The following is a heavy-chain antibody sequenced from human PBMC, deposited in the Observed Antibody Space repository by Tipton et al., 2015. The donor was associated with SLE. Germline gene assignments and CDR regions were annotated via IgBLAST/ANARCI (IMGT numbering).Heavy chain of an antibody. D-gene: IGHD6-13*01. CDR1: GGSISSSSYY. V-gene: IGHV4-39*01. J-gene: IGHJ4*02. CDR3: ARVKSGIAP. Sequence: TLSLTCTVSGGSISSSSYYWGWIRQPPGKGLEWIGSIYYSGSTYYNPSLKSRVTISVDTSKNQFSLKLSSVTAADTAVYYCARVKSGIAPWGQGTLVTVSS. CDR2: IYYSGST.